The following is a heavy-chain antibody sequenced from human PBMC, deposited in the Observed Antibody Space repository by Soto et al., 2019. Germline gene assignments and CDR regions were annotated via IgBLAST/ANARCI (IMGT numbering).Heavy chain of an antibody. J-gene: IGHJ4*02. CDR1: GFTFSSYS. Sequence: DVHLVESGGGLVQPGGSLRLSCAASGFTFSSYSMSWVRQAPGKGLEWVSYISRSSSIIYYADSVKGRFTIFRDNAKNSLSLQMNSLRDEDTAVYYCARDPYCGGDCYPNYFDYWGQGTLVTVSS. CDR3: ARDPYCGGDCYPNYFDY. D-gene: IGHD2-21*01. CDR2: ISRSSSII. V-gene: IGHV3-48*02.